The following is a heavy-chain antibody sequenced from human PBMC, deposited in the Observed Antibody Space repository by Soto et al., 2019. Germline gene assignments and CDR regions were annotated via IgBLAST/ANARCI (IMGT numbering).Heavy chain of an antibody. Sequence: EVQLLESGGGLVQPGGSLRLSCAASGFTFSSYAMSWVRQAPGKGLEWVSVISSRGGSTYYADSVKGRFTISRDNANNTLYLQMNSLRAEDTAVYYCAKDLPDPGYYWGQGTLVTVSS. CDR2: ISSRGGST. V-gene: IGHV3-23*01. J-gene: IGHJ4*02. CDR1: GFTFSSYA. CDR3: AKDLPDPGYY.